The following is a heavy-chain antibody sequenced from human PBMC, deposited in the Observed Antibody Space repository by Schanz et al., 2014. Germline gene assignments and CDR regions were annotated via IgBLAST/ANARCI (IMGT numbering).Heavy chain of an antibody. Sequence: QVHLVQSGAEVKKPGSSVKVSCKASGGTFSSDTFSWVRQAPGQGLEWIGWISAQTGDTRYAQKMQGRVTMTTDTSTGTAYMELRSLRSDDTALYYCTRGGYSYALSAFDIWGQGTMXTVSS. CDR1: GGTFSSDT. D-gene: IGHD5-18*01. CDR3: TRGGYSYALSAFDI. CDR2: ISAQTGDT. J-gene: IGHJ3*02. V-gene: IGHV1-18*01.